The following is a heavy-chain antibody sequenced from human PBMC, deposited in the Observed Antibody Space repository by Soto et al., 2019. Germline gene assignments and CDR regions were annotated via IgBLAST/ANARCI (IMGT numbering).Heavy chain of an antibody. D-gene: IGHD3-10*01. CDR3: AAPRDEYGSGVSWFTYGMDI. Sequence: GGSLRLSCLASGFTFSDFAMTWARHVPGRGLEWVASLDGAGGSTYYAESVRGRFSISRDNSQNTLFLQMKRLTVDDTAIYYCAAPRDEYGSGVSWFTYGMDIWGQGTTVTVSS. CDR2: LDGAGGST. V-gene: IGHV3-23*01. J-gene: IGHJ6*02. CDR1: GFTFSDFA.